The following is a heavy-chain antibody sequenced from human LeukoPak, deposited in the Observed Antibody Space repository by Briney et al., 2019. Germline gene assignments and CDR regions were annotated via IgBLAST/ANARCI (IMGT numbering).Heavy chain of an antibody. V-gene: IGHV1-2*02. D-gene: IGHD6-19*01. J-gene: IGHJ4*02. CDR2: INSNSGTT. Sequence: ASVKVSCKTSGYTFTGYCIHWVRQAPGQGLEWMGWINSNSGTTTYAQKFQGRVTMTRDTSISTAYMELSRLRSDDAAVYYCARLMSVAAKGFDYWGQGTLVTVSS. CDR1: GYTFTGYC. CDR3: ARLMSVAAKGFDY.